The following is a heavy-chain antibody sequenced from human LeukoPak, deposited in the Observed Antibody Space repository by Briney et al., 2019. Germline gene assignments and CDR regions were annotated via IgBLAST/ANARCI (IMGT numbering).Heavy chain of an antibody. CDR1: GGSFSGHY. Sequence: KSSETLSLTCAVYGGSFSGHYWTWIRQPPGKGLEWIGEINHSGSTTYNPSLNSRVTISVDTSKNQFSLRLSSVTAADTAVYFCARGRSRGSCSTTNCYFDFWGQGSLVTVSS. V-gene: IGHV4-34*01. D-gene: IGHD2-2*01. CDR3: ARGRSRGSCSTTNCYFDF. J-gene: IGHJ4*02. CDR2: INHSGST.